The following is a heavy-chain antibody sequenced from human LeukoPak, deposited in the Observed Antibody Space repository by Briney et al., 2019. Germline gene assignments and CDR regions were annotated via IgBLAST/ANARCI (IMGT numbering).Heavy chain of an antibody. CDR3: ARPRYYGSGSFDY. Sequence: SETLSLTCAVYGGSFSGYYWSWIRQPPGKGLEWIGEINHSGSTNYNPSLKSRVTISVETSKNQFSLKLSSVTAADTAVYYCARPRYYGSGSFDYWGQGTLVAVSP. J-gene: IGHJ4*02. D-gene: IGHD3-10*01. CDR1: GGSFSGYY. V-gene: IGHV4-34*01. CDR2: INHSGST.